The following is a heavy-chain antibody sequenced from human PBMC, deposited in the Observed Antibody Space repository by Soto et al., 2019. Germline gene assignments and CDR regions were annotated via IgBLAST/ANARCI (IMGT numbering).Heavy chain of an antibody. D-gene: IGHD3-9*01. CDR1: GYIFTSYY. Sequence: QVQLVQSGAEVKKPGASVKVSCKASGYIFTSYYFHWVRQAPGQGLEWMGLINPSAGSARYAQQFQGRVTMTRDTSTSTVYMDLSSLTSEDTAVYYCARDQTCRDISQYYFDSWGQGTLVTVSS. CDR2: INPSAGSA. J-gene: IGHJ4*02. V-gene: IGHV1-46*01. CDR3: ARDQTCRDISQYYFDS.